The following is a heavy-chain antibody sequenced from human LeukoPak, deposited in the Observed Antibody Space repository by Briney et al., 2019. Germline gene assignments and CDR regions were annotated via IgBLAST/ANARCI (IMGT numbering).Heavy chain of an antibody. CDR2: ISSNGAST. Sequence: PGGSLRLSCAASGFTFSSYAMSWVRQAPGKGLEWVSGISSNGASTYYVDSVKGRFTISRDNSKNTLFLQINSLRAEDTAVYYCAGYDNDAFDIWGQGTMVTVSS. CDR1: GFTFSSYA. CDR3: AGYDNDAFDI. D-gene: IGHD3-3*01. V-gene: IGHV3-23*01. J-gene: IGHJ3*02.